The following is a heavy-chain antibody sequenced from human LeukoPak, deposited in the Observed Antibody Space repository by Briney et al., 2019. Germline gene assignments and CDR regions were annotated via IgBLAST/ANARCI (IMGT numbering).Heavy chain of an antibody. CDR1: GFTFSSYT. Sequence: GGSLRLSCAASGFTFSSYTMSWVRQAPGKGPEWVANIKQDGSEKNYVDSVKGRFTISRDNAKNLVHLQMNSLRAEDTAVYYCARDKIVGATNFDYWGQGTLVTVSS. J-gene: IGHJ4*02. D-gene: IGHD1-26*01. CDR2: IKQDGSEK. CDR3: ARDKIVGATNFDY. V-gene: IGHV3-7*03.